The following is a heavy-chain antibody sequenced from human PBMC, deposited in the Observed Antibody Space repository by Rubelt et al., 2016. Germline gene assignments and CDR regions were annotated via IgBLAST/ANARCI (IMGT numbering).Heavy chain of an antibody. CDR2: ISAYNGNT. Sequence: GLEWMGWISAYNGNTNYAQKLQGRVTMTTDTSTSTAHMELRSLRSDDTAVYHCARDRLFGAAAGLYYYYGMDVWGQGTTVTVSS. D-gene: IGHD6-13*01. V-gene: IGHV1-18*01. J-gene: IGHJ6*02. CDR3: ARDRLFGAAAGLYYYYGMDV.